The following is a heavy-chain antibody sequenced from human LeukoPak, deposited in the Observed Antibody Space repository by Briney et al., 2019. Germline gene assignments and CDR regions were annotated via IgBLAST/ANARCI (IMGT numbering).Heavy chain of an antibody. J-gene: IGHJ3*02. Sequence: GGSLRLSCAASGFTFDDYAMHWVRQAPGKGLEWLANINQDGSEKYYVDSVKGRFTVSRDNAKNSLYLQMNSLRTEDTAVYYCAKEDRGYSYGNGAFDIWGQGTMVTVSS. CDR2: INQDGSEK. V-gene: IGHV3-7*01. CDR1: GFTFDDYA. D-gene: IGHD5-18*01. CDR3: AKEDRGYSYGNGAFDI.